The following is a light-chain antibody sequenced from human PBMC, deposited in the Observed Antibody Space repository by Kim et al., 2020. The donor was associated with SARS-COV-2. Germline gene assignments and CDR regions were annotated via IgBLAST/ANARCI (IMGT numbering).Light chain of an antibody. J-gene: IGLJ2*01. CDR1: SSDVGSYNL. CDR2: EVS. Sequence: QSALTQPASVSGSPGQSTTISCTGTSSDVGSYNLVSWYQQHPGKAPKLIIYEVSKRPSGVSNRFSGSKSGNTASLTISGLQAEDEADYYCCSYAGSSTVVFGGGTQLTVL. CDR3: CSYAGSSTVV. V-gene: IGLV2-23*02.